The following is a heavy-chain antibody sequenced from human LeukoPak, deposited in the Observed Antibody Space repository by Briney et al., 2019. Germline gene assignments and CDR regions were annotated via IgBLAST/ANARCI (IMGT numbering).Heavy chain of an antibody. Sequence: SQTLSLTCAISGDSVASNNGAWNWIRQSPSRGLEWLERTYYRSKWYNDYAMPMKGRISINPDTSKNQFSLQVNSVTPEDTAIYYCARDLGTSGWYTFDYWGQGALVTVSS. D-gene: IGHD6-19*01. CDR1: GDSVASNNGA. CDR2: TYYRSKWYN. CDR3: ARDLGTSGWYTFDY. J-gene: IGHJ4*02. V-gene: IGHV6-1*01.